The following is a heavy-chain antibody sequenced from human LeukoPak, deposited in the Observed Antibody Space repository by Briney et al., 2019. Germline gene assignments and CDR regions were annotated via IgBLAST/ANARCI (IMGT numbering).Heavy chain of an antibody. CDR1: GFTFSSYS. V-gene: IGHV3-21*01. Sequence: PGGPLRLSCAASGFTFSSYSMNWVRQAPGKGLEWVSSISSSSSYIYYADSVKGRFTISRDNAKNSLYLQMNSLRAEDTAVYYCARENESGRYYLDAFDIWGQGTMVTVSS. CDR2: ISSSSSYI. CDR3: ARENESGRYYLDAFDI. D-gene: IGHD1-26*01. J-gene: IGHJ3*02.